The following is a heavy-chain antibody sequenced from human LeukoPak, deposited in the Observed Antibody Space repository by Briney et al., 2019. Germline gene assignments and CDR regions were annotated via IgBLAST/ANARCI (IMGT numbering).Heavy chain of an antibody. D-gene: IGHD3-10*01. V-gene: IGHV1-2*02. CDR2: IHPNNGAT. J-gene: IGHJ4*02. CDR3: ARDGPAQMVEFDY. Sequence: GASVKVSCKASGYTFSDTGWCLYWLRQAPGQGLECMGWIHPNNGATAYAQNFQGRVAMTRDTSISTAYMELRRLRPDDTAVYYCARDGPAQMVEFDYWGQGTLVTVSS. CDR1: GYTFSDTGWC.